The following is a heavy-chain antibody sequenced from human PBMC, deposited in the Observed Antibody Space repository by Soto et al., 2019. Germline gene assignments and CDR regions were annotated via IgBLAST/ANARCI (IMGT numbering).Heavy chain of an antibody. V-gene: IGHV3-21*01. D-gene: IGHD2-15*01. CDR3: TRDASTAPKPRYFYYYMDV. CDR1: GFTFSDYT. Sequence: EEQLVESGGGLIKPGGSLRLSCVVSGFTFSDYTLNWVRQAPGRGLEWVSSISTTSSDIYYADSVKGRFTISRDNAKNSLYLQMDSLTAADTAVYYCTRDASTAPKPRYFYYYMDVWGKGTTVTVSS. J-gene: IGHJ6*03. CDR2: ISTTSSDI.